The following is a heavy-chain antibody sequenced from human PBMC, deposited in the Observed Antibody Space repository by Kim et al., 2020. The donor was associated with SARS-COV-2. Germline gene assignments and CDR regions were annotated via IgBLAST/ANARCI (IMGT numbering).Heavy chain of an antibody. J-gene: IGHJ3*02. Sequence: GGSLRLSCAASGFTFSSYGMHWVRQAPGKGLEWVAGITYDGSNKYYADSVKGRFTISRDNSKNTLYLQMNSLRAEDTAVYYCAKTYCGGDCYSNDAFDIWGQGTMVTVSS. CDR2: ITYDGSNK. CDR1: GFTFSSYG. CDR3: AKTYCGGDCYSNDAFDI. D-gene: IGHD2-21*02. V-gene: IGHV3-30*18.